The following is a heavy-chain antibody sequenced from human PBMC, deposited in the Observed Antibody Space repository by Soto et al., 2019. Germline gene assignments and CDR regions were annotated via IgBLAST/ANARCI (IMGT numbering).Heavy chain of an antibody. CDR3: ARAKGDYGDFTLNY. V-gene: IGHV3-21*01. CDR1: GFTFRSYS. Sequence: EVQLVESAGGLVKPGGSLRLSCAASGFTFRSYSMNWVSQAPGKGLEWVSSISSTGRYIHYADSVKGRFTISRDNAKNSLYLQMNSLRAEDTAIYYCARAKGDYGDFTLNYWGQGTLVTVSS. J-gene: IGHJ4*02. CDR2: ISSTGRYI. D-gene: IGHD4-17*01.